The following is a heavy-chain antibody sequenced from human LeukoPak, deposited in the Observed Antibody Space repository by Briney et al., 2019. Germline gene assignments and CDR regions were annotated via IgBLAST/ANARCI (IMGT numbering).Heavy chain of an antibody. Sequence: GASVKVSCKASGYTFTSYAMHWVRQAPGQRLEWMGWINAGNGNTKYSQEFQGRVTITRDTSASTAYMELSSLRSEDTAVYYCARSPLDIVVVPAALGYMDVWGKGTTVTISS. CDR3: ARSPLDIVVVPAALGYMDV. CDR2: INAGNGNT. D-gene: IGHD2-2*01. V-gene: IGHV1-3*03. CDR1: GYTFTSYA. J-gene: IGHJ6*03.